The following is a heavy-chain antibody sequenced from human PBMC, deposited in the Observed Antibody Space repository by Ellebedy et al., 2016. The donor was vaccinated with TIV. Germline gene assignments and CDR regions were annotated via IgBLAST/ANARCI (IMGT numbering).Heavy chain of an antibody. CDR3: ARVPGIVGATTYYYYGMDV. Sequence: ASVKVSCKASGYTFTSYGISWVRQAPGQGLEWMGWISAYNGNTNYAQKLQGRVTMTTDTSTSTAYMELRSLRSDDTAVYYCARVPGIVGATTYYYYGMDVWGQGTTVTVSS. CDR2: ISAYNGNT. CDR1: GYTFTSYG. D-gene: IGHD1-26*01. J-gene: IGHJ6*02. V-gene: IGHV1-18*01.